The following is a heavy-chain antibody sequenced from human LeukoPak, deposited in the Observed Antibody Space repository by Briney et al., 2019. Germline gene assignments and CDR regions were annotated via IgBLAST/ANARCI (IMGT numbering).Heavy chain of an antibody. CDR2: MNPNRGNT. V-gene: IGHV1-8*01. CDR3: ARGSGGSYYFDY. D-gene: IGHD1-26*01. Sequence: ASVKVSCKASGYTFTSYDINWVRQATGQGLEWMGWMNPNRGNTGYAQKFQGRVTMTRNTSISTAYMELSSLRSEDTAVYYCARGSGGSYYFDYWGQGTLVTVSS. J-gene: IGHJ4*02. CDR1: GYTFTSYD.